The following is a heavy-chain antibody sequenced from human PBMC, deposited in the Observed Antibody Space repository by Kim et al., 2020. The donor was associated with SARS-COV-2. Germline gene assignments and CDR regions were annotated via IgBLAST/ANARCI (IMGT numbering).Heavy chain of an antibody. CDR1: GFTFSDYA. CDR3: AKDLQRDDTWARTAFDI. CDR2: IGGSGSST. V-gene: IGHV3-23*01. J-gene: IGHJ3*02. Sequence: GGSLRLSCAASGFTFSDYAMSWVRQAPGKGLLWVSAIGGSGSSTYYVDSVKGRFTISRDNSKNTMYLQMNSLRAEDTAVYYCAKDLQRDDTWARTAFDIWGQGTMVTASS. D-gene: IGHD1-1*01.